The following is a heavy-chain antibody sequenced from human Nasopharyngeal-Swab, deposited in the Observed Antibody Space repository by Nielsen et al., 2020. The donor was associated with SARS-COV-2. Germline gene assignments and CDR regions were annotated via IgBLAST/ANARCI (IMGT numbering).Heavy chain of an antibody. CDR2: ISSSSSYI. V-gene: IGHV3-21*01. J-gene: IGHJ6*02. Sequence: GESLKISCAASGFTFSSYSMNWVRQAPGKGLEWVSSISSSSSYIYYADSVKGRFTISRDNAKNSLYLQMNSLRAEDTAVYYCAREPYSSSFQLTLYYHYYYGMDVWGQGTTVTVSS. D-gene: IGHD6-13*01. CDR1: GFTFSSYS. CDR3: AREPYSSSFQLTLYYHYYYGMDV.